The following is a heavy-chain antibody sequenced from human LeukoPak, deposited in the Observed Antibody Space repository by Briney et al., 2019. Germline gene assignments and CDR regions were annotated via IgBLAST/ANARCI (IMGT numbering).Heavy chain of an antibody. D-gene: IGHD3-3*01. J-gene: IGHJ4*02. V-gene: IGHV5-51*01. CDR2: VDPSGSAT. Sequence: GESLQTPSKASGANFTDYWIGWVRQLPGQGLEWMGIVDPSGSATRYSPSLQGQVTVSADNAITTAYLQWTTVEASDTAMYYCVRLGPSRYYFDYWGQGTQVTVSS. CDR1: GANFTDYW. CDR3: VRLGPSRYYFDY.